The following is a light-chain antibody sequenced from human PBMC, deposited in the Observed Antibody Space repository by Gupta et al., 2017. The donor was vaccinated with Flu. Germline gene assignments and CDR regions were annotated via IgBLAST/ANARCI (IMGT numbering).Light chain of an antibody. CDR3: QTGASGVV. CDR1: SGHSTHA. CDR2: ITSGGRH. Sequence: QLVLTQSPSASASLGASVKLTCTLSSGHSTHAIAWHQQQPEKGPRYLMKITSGGRHMKGYGIPAGFSGSSSGAARYLTLSSLQSDDEDDYFGQTGASGVVFGGGTKLTVL. J-gene: IGLJ2*01. V-gene: IGLV4-69*01.